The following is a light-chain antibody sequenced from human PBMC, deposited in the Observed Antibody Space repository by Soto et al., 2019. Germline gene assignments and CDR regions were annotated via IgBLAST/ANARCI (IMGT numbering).Light chain of an antibody. CDR3: QQYGDSPIT. CDR1: QSVTSTY. J-gene: IGKJ5*01. CDR2: GAS. V-gene: IGKV3-20*01. Sequence: PGERAPLSCRASQSVTSTYLAWYQQKPGQAPRLLISGASSRATGVPDRFSGNGSGTDFTLTITGLEPEDFALYYCQQYGDSPITFGQGTRLEIK.